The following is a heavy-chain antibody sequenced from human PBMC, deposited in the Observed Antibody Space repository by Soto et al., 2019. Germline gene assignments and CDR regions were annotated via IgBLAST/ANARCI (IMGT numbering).Heavy chain of an antibody. J-gene: IGHJ3*02. V-gene: IGHV3-23*01. CDR1: GCTCISYA. D-gene: IGHD3-22*01. Sequence: PVGSLRLSCAASGCTCISYAMSWVRQATGKGLEWVSAISGSGGSTYYADSVKGRFTISRDNSKNTLYLQMNSLRAEDTAVYYCATRSGYYFADAFDIWGQGTMVTVSS. CDR2: ISGSGGST. CDR3: ATRSGYYFADAFDI.